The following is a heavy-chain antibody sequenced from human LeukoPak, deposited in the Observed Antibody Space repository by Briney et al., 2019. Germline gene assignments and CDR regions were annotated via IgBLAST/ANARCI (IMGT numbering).Heavy chain of an antibody. D-gene: IGHD3-9*01. CDR3: AKDMSTYYDILTGYDY. CDR2: ISWNSGSI. CDR1: GFTFDDYA. V-gene: IGHV3-9*01. Sequence: PGRSLRLSCAASGFTFDDYAMHWVRQAPGKGLEWVSGISWNSGSIGYADSVKGRFTISRDNAKNSLYLQMNSLRAEDTALYYCAKDMSTYYDILTGYDYWGQGTLVTVSS. J-gene: IGHJ4*02.